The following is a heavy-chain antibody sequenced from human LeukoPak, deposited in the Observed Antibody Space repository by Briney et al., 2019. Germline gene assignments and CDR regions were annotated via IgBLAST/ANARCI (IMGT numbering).Heavy chain of an antibody. CDR1: GFAFSNYW. CDR3: ARDGDGYNFDF. J-gene: IGHJ4*02. V-gene: IGHV3-74*01. Sequence: GGSLRLSCAASGFAFSNYWMHWVRQVPGKGLVWVSRITRDGSYANYADSVKGRFTFSRDNARNTLYLQMNSLRAEDTAVYHCARDGDGYNFDFWGQGALVTVSS. D-gene: IGHD5-24*01. CDR2: ITRDGSYA.